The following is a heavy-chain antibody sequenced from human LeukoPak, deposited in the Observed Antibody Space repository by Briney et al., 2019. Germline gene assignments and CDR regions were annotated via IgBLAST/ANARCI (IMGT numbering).Heavy chain of an antibody. CDR1: GFSFSDYY. J-gene: IGHJ4*02. CDR3: VRDISGYYFDY. CDR2: ISGSSIYT. Sequence: GGSLRLSCAVSGFSFSDYYMSWIRQPPGKGLEWVSYISGSSIYTRYADSVKGRFTISRDNAKNSLYLQMNSLRAEDTALYYCVRDISGYYFDYWGQGTLVTVSS. D-gene: IGHD3-22*01. V-gene: IGHV3-11*05.